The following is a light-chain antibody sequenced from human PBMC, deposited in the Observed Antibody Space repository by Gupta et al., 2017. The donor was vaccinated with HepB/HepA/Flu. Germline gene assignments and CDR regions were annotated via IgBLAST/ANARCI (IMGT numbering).Light chain of an antibody. CDR1: QSVSSY. V-gene: IGKV3-11*01. CDR3: QQRSNWWT. Sequence: EIVLTQSPATLSLSPGERATLSCRASQSVSSYLAWYQQKPGQAPRPLIYDASNRATCIPARFAVSGAGTDFTLTISSLEPEDFSVYFCQQRSNWWTFGQGTKVEIK. CDR2: DAS. J-gene: IGKJ1*01.